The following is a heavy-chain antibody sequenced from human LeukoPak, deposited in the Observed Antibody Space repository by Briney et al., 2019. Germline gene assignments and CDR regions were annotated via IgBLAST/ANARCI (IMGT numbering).Heavy chain of an antibody. CDR1: GGSISSSSYY. CDR3: GRRTFYDTLTGYKYWYFDL. Sequence: PSETLSLTCTVSGGSISSSSYYWGWIRQPPGKGLEWIGSIYYSGSTYYNPSLKSRVTISVDTSKNQFSLKLSSVTAADTAVYYCGRRTFYDTLTGYKYWYFDLWGRGTLVTVSS. V-gene: IGHV4-39*07. D-gene: IGHD3-9*01. CDR2: IYYSGST. J-gene: IGHJ2*01.